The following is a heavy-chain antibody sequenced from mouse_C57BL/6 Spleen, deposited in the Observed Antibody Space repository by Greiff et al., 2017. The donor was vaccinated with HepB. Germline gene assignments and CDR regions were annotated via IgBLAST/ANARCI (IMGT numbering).Heavy chain of an antibody. V-gene: IGHV1-82*01. Sequence: LVESGPELVKPGASVKISCKASGYAFSSSWMNWVKQRPGKGLEWIGRIYPADGDTNYNGKFKGKATLTADKSSSTAYMQLSSLTSEDSAVYFCAREGSSYWYFDVWGTGTTVTVSS. J-gene: IGHJ1*03. CDR1: GYAFSSSW. D-gene: IGHD1-1*01. CDR2: IYPADGDT. CDR3: AREGSSYWYFDV.